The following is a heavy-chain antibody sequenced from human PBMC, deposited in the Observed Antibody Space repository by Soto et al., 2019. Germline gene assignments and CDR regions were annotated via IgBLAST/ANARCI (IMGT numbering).Heavy chain of an antibody. CDR3: ARLLDGYIDY. V-gene: IGHV5-51*01. CDR1: GYRFTNNW. CDR2: IYPADSDT. Sequence: GESLKISCKGSGYRFTNNWIGWVRQMPGKGLEWMGIIYPADSDTTYSPSFQGQVTISADKSISTTYLQWSSLKASGTAMYYCARLLDGYIDYWGQGTRVTVSS. J-gene: IGHJ4*02.